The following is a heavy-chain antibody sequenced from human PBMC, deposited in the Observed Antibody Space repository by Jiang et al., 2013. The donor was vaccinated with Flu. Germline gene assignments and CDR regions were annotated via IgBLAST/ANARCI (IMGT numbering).Heavy chain of an antibody. J-gene: IGHJ4*02. CDR1: GYTFISYA. V-gene: IGHV1-69*04. CDR2: IVPILGIV. D-gene: IGHD1-7*01. CDR3: ARDTGGRTTATQSDY. Sequence: GAEVKKPGASVIISCKASGYTFISYAIHWVRQAPGQGLEWMGRIVPILGIVTYGQKFQGRVTIIADTSTNTVYMEVNSLRSDDTAVYYCARDTGGRTTATQSDYWGQGTLVTVSS.